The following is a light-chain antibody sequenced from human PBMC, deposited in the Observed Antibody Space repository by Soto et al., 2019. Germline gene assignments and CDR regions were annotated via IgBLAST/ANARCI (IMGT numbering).Light chain of an antibody. CDR1: HNIRRY. J-gene: IGKJ5*01. CDR3: QQSYSSPVT. Sequence: DIQMTQSPDSXSASVRETLSINCRASHNIRRYLNWYQHKPGKAPKLLIYITSSLHSGVPSRFSGSGSGTDFTFTISSLQAEDFATYYCQQSYSSPVTFGPGTRLEIK. V-gene: IGKV1-39*01. CDR2: ITS.